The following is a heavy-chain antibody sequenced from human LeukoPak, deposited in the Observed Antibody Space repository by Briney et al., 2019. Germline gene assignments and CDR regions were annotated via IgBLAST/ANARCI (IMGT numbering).Heavy chain of an antibody. D-gene: IGHD6-13*01. CDR2: IYTSGST. CDR1: GGSFSGYY. V-gene: IGHV4-59*10. J-gene: IGHJ5*02. Sequence: PSETLSLTCAVYGGSFSGYYWSRIRQPAGKGLEWIGRIYTSGSTNYNPSLKSRVTMSVDTSKNQFSLKLSSVTAADTAVYYCARGRAAAAWFDPWGQGTLVTVSS. CDR3: ARGRAAAAWFDP.